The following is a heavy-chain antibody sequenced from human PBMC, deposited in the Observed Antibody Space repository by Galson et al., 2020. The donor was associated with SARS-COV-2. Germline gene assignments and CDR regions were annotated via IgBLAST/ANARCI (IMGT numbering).Heavy chain of an antibody. J-gene: IGHJ6*02. Sequence: GGSLRLSCKGSGYSFTSYWIGWVRQMPGKGLEWMGIIYPGDSDTRYSPSFQGQVTISADKSISTAYLQWSSLKASDTAMYYCARSPVIVDYYYGMDVWGQGTTVTVSS. CDR1: GYSFTSYW. CDR3: ARSPVIVDYYYGMDV. V-gene: IGHV5-51*01. CDR2: IYPGDSDT. D-gene: IGHD3-22*01.